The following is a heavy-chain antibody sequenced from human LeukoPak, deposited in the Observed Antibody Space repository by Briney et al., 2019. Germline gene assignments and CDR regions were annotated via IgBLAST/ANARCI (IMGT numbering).Heavy chain of an antibody. CDR2: INPNSGGT. Sequence: ASVKVSCKASGYTFTGYYMHWVRQAPGQGLEWMGWINPNSGGTNYAQKFQGRVTMTRDTSISTAYMELSRLRSDDTAVYYCAREPLEVWDSSAFDYWGQGNLVNGSS. J-gene: IGHJ4*02. V-gene: IGHV1-2*02. CDR1: GYTFTGYY. D-gene: IGHD3-22*01. CDR3: AREPLEVWDSSAFDY.